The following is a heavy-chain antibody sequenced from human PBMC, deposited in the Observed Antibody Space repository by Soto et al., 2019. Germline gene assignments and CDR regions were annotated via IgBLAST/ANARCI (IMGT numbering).Heavy chain of an antibody. CDR2: INPNSGGT. CDR3: ARDGFPWFYYGSGSSPWGSAFDY. J-gene: IGHJ4*02. D-gene: IGHD3-10*01. Sequence: GASVKVSCKASGYTFTGYYMHWVRQAPGQGLEWMGWINPNSGGTNYAQKFQGWVTMTRDTSISTAYMELSRLRSDDTAVYYCARDGFPWFYYGSGSSPWGSAFDYWGQGTLVTVSS. V-gene: IGHV1-2*04. CDR1: GYTFTGYY.